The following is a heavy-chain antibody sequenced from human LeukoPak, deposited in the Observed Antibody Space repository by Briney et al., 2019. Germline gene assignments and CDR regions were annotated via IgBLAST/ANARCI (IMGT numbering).Heavy chain of an antibody. J-gene: IGHJ6*03. Sequence: ASVKVSCKASGYTFTSYGISWVRQAPGPGLERMGWISAYNGNTNYAQKLQGRVTMTTDTSTSTAYMELRSLGSDDTAVYYCARGGVTIFGVVPYYYYYMDVWGKGTTVTVSS. CDR1: GYTFTSYG. CDR2: ISAYNGNT. V-gene: IGHV1-18*01. D-gene: IGHD3-3*01. CDR3: ARGGVTIFGVVPYYYYYMDV.